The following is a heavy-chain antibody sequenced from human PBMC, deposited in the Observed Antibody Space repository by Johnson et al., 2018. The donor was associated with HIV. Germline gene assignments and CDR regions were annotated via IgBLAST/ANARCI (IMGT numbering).Heavy chain of an antibody. D-gene: IGHD2-21*02. CDR2: IRYDGTNK. V-gene: IGHV3-30*02. CDR1: EFTFSSYD. J-gene: IGHJ3*02. Sequence: QVQLVESGGGVVQPGGSLKLSCAASEFTFSSYDMHWVRQAPGKGLEWVTFIRYDGTNKYYADSVKGRFTISRDNSKNTLYLQMNSLRAEDTAVYYCATGVVVTAMNYAFDIWGQGTMVTVSS. CDR3: ATGVVVTAMNYAFDI.